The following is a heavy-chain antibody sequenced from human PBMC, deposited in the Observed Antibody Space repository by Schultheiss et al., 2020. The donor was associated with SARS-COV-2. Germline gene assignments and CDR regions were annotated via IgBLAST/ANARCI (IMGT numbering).Heavy chain of an antibody. Sequence: SETLSLTCTVSGGSISSSSYYWSWIRQPPGKGLEWIGYIYYSGSTNYNPSLKSRVTISVDTSKNQFSLKLSSVTAADTAVYYCARDVSGRRYYYGMDVWGQGTTVTVSS. V-gene: IGHV4-61*01. J-gene: IGHJ6*02. CDR3: ARDVSGRRYYYGMDV. CDR2: IYYSGST. CDR1: GGSISSSSYY. D-gene: IGHD3-3*01.